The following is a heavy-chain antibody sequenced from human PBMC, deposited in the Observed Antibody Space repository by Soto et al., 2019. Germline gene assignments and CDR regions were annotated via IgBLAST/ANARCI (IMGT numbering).Heavy chain of an antibody. CDR1: GVSISSYY. CDR3: ARSRGGYFDY. Sequence: PSETLSLTCTVSGVSISSYYRSWIRQPPGKGLEWIGYIYYSGSTNYNPSLKSRVTISGDTSKNQFSLKLSSVTAADTAVYYCARSRGGYFDYWGQGTLVTVS. CDR2: IYYSGST. D-gene: IGHD3-22*01. J-gene: IGHJ4*02. V-gene: IGHV4-59*01.